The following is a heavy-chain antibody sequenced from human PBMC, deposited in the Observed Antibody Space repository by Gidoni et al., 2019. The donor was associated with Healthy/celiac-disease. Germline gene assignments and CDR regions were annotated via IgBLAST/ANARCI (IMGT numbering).Heavy chain of an antibody. CDR2: IDWDDDK. Sequence: QVTLRESGPALVKPTQTLTLTCTFSGFSLSTSGMCVSWIRQPPGKALEWLALIDWDDDKYYSTSLKTRLTISKDTSKNQVVLTMTNMDPVDTATYYCARMVGGYYDSSGYYDYWGQGTLVTVSS. D-gene: IGHD3-22*01. V-gene: IGHV2-70*01. CDR3: ARMVGGYYDSSGYYDY. CDR1: GFSLSTSGMC. J-gene: IGHJ4*02.